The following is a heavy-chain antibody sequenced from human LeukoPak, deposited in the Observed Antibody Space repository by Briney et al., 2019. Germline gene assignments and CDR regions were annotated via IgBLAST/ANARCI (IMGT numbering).Heavy chain of an antibody. CDR3: ARLRRYSGSYYWYFDL. J-gene: IGHJ2*01. CDR1: GGSISSSSYY. V-gene: IGHV4-39*01. D-gene: IGHD1-26*01. Sequence: SETLSLTCTVSGGSISSSSYYWGWIRQPPGKGLEWIGSIYYSGSTYYSPSLKSRVTISLDTSKNQFSLKLSSVTAADTAVYYCARLRRYSGSYYWYFDLWGRGTLVTVSS. CDR2: IYYSGST.